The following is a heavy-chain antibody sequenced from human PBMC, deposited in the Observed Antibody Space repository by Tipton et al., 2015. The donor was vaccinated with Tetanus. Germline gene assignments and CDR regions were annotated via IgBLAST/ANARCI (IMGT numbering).Heavy chain of an antibody. CDR2: IYYGGVP. J-gene: IGHJ5*02. CDR3: ARGPWLYTSPYPIHWLDP. CDR1: GGSVNSGTYY. Sequence: TLSLTCSVSGGSVNSGTYYWSWIRQPPGKGLEWLGDIYYGGVPQYNPSLESRVTISTDTSKNQVSLRLTSETAADTAVYYCARGPWLYTSPYPIHWLDPWGQGTLVTVSS. V-gene: IGHV4-61*01. D-gene: IGHD6-13*01.